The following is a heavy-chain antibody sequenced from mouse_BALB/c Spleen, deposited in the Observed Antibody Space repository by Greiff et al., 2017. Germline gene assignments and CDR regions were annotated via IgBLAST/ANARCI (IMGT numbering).Heavy chain of an antibody. J-gene: IGHJ3*01. CDR2: ISSGGST. CDR3: TRVGYDYPFAY. V-gene: IGHV5-6-5*01. Sequence: EVKLMESGGGLVKPGGSLKLSCAASGFTFSSYAMSWVRQTPEKRLEWVASISSGGSTYYPDSVKGRFTISRDNARNTLYLQMSSLKSEDTAMYYCTRVGYDYPFAYWGQGTLVTVSA. D-gene: IGHD2-4*01. CDR1: GFTFSSYA.